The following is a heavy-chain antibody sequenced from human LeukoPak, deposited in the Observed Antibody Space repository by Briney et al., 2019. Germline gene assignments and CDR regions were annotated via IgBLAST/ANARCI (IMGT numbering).Heavy chain of an antibody. Sequence: SETLSLTCAVCGGSFSGYYWSWIRQPPGKGLEWIGEINHSGSTNYNPSLKSRVTISVDTSKNQFSLKLSSVTAADTAVYYCARGWYCSGGSCYYLPNYYYYGMDVWGQGTTVTVSS. CDR1: GGSFSGYY. D-gene: IGHD2-15*01. V-gene: IGHV4-34*01. CDR3: ARGWYCSGGSCYYLPNYYYYGMDV. J-gene: IGHJ6*02. CDR2: INHSGST.